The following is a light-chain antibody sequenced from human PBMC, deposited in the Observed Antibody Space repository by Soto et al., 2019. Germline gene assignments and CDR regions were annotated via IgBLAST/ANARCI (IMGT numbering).Light chain of an antibody. CDR2: DVT. CDR1: SSDIGAYNS. CDR3: SSYASSGFVL. V-gene: IGLV2-14*01. J-gene: IGLJ2*01. Sequence: QSALTQPASVSGSPGQAITISCTGTSSDIGAYNSVSWYQQHPGKAPKLMIYDVTNRPSGVSNRFSGSKSGNTASLTISGLQAEDESNYYCSSYASSGFVLFGGGTKLTVL.